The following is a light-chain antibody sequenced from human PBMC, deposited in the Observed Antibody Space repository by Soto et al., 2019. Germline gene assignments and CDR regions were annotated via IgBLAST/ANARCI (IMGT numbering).Light chain of an antibody. J-gene: IGLJ1*01. CDR2: EVF. Sequence: QSVLTQPPSASGSPGQSVTISCTGTSSDVGSCDYVSWYQQRPGKAPKLVIYEVFKRPSGVPDRFSGSKSDTSASLAISGLQSEDEADYFCSSWDDSLNGYVFGTGTKVTVL. CDR1: SSDVGSCDY. CDR3: SSWDDSLNGYV. V-gene: IGLV2-8*01.